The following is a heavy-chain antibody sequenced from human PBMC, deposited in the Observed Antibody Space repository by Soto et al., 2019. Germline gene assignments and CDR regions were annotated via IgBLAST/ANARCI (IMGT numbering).Heavy chain of an antibody. Sequence: SETLSLTCTVSGGSISSGTYSWGWIRQHPGKGLEWIGTFYYSGSTYYNPSLKSRVTISVDTSKNQFSLKVSSVTAADTAVYYCARLGGYCTTSCYGYYAMDVWGQGTTVT. V-gene: IGHV4-39*01. J-gene: IGHJ6*02. CDR2: FYYSGST. CDR1: GGSISSGTYS. CDR3: ARLGGYCTTSCYGYYAMDV. D-gene: IGHD2-8*01.